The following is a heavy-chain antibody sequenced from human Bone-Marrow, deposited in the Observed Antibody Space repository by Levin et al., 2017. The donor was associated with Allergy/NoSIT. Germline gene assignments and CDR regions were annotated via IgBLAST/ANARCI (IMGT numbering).Heavy chain of an antibody. D-gene: IGHD6-19*01. CDR3: AGDRYGSATV. Sequence: AGGSLRLSCITSGFTVNYNYMSWVRQAPGKGLEWVSVIYSGAGGSTYYADSVKGRFIISRDSSKNTLYLQMNILKNEDTAVYYCAGDRYGSATVWGQGTLVTVSA. J-gene: IGHJ4*02. V-gene: IGHV3-53*05. CDR2: IYSGAGGST. CDR1: GFTVNYNY.